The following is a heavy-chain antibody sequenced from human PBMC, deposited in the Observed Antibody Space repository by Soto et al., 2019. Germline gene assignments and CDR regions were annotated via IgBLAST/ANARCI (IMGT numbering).Heavy chain of an antibody. CDR2: ISGSGGST. CDR1: GFTFSSYA. CDR3: AKSSSGYYPNPSAFDI. V-gene: IGHV3-23*01. J-gene: IGHJ3*02. D-gene: IGHD3-22*01. Sequence: EVQLLESGGGLVQPGGSLRLSCAASGFTFSSYAMSWVRQAPGKGLEWVSAISGSGGSTYYADSVKGRFTISRDNAENTLYLQRNSLRAEHTAVYYCAKSSSGYYPNPSAFDIWGQGTMVTVSS.